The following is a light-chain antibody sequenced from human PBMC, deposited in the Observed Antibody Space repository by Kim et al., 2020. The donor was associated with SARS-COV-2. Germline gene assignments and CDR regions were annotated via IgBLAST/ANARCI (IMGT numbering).Light chain of an antibody. Sequence: GQSITISCIGSSSDIGDSKHVCWYQQHPGKAPKLIIYDITNLPSGLSSRFSGSKSGNTASLTISGLQGEDEAVYYCSSYTTSGTLVFGGGTKVTVL. J-gene: IGLJ2*01. V-gene: IGLV2-14*03. CDR2: DIT. CDR1: SSDIGDSKH. CDR3: SSYTTSGTLV.